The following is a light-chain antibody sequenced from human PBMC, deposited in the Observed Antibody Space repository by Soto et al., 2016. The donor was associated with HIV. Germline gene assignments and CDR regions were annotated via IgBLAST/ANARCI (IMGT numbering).Light chain of an antibody. Sequence: DIQLTQSPSFLSASVGDRVTITCRASQGISSYLAWYQQKPGKAPNLLIYAASTVQSGVPSRFSGSGYGTEFTLTISSLQPEDFATYYCQQLNNYPLTFGGGTKVEI. CDR2: AAS. J-gene: IGKJ4*01. V-gene: IGKV1-9*01. CDR1: QGISSY. CDR3: QQLNNYPLT.